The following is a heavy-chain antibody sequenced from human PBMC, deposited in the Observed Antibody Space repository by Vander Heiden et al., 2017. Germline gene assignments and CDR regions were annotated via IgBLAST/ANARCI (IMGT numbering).Heavy chain of an antibody. Sequence: EVQLVESGGGLVKPGGSRRLSCAASGVTFSNAWMNWVRQAPGKGLEWVGRIKSKTDGGTTDYAAPVKGRFTISRDDSKNTLYLQMNSLKTEDTAVYYCTIGILTGYYQGYWGQGTLVTVSS. CDR1: GVTFSNAW. CDR2: IKSKTDGGTT. D-gene: IGHD3-9*01. J-gene: IGHJ4*02. CDR3: TIGILTGYYQGY. V-gene: IGHV3-15*07.